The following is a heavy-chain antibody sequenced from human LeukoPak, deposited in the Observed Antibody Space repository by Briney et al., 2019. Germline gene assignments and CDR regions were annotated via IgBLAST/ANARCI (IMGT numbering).Heavy chain of an antibody. Sequence: GGSLRLSCAASGFTSGFTFDDYGMNWVRQVPGKGLEWVSGISRDGGRTGYADSVQGRFTISRDNSRNSLHLQMNSLRVEDTAFYYCVKDSNYDFWSGYYKGFDNWGQETLVTVSS. D-gene: IGHD3-3*01. CDR1: GFTFDDYG. J-gene: IGHJ4*02. CDR3: VKDSNYDFWSGYYKGFDN. V-gene: IGHV3-20*04. CDR2: ISRDGGRT.